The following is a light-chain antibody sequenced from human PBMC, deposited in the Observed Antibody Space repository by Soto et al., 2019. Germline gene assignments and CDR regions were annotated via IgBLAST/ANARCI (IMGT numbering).Light chain of an antibody. V-gene: IGKV3D-15*01. CDR3: QQYNNWPAHT. J-gene: IGKJ4*01. Sequence: EIVMTQSPATLSVSPGERATLSCRASQSVSGNLAWYQQKPGQAPSLLIYGASTRATGIPARFSGSGSGTEFTLTISSLQSEDFAVYYCQQYNNWPAHTFGGGTKVEVK. CDR1: QSVSGN. CDR2: GAS.